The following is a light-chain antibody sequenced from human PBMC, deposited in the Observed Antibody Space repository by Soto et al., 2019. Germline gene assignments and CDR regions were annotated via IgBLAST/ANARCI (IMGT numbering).Light chain of an antibody. CDR1: QGIRND. CDR3: LQDYNYPWT. V-gene: IGKV1-6*01. J-gene: IGKJ1*01. CDR2: AAS. Sequence: AIQMTQSPSSLSASVGDRVTITCRASQGIRNDLGWYQQKPGKAPKLLIYAASSLQSGVPSRFSGSGSGTDFTLTISXLXXXXXXXYYCLQDYNYPWTFGQGTXXEIK.